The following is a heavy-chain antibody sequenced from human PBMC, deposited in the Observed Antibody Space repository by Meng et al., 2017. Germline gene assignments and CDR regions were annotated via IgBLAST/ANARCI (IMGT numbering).Heavy chain of an antibody. V-gene: IGHV4-31*01. CDR1: GGSISSGGYY. J-gene: IGHJ4*02. Sequence: QVHLQGSGPGLVKPSQTLSLTCTVSGGSISSGGYYWSWIRQHPGKGLEWIGYIYYSGSTYYNPSLKSLVTISVDTSKNQFSLKLSSVTAADTAVYYCARVTSSYYFDYWGQGTLVTVSS. D-gene: IGHD2/OR15-2a*01. CDR2: IYYSGST. CDR3: ARVTSSYYFDY.